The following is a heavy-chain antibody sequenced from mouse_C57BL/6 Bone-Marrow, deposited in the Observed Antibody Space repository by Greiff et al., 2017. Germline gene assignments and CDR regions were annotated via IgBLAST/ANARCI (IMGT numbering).Heavy chain of an antibody. Sequence: VQLQQSGAELVRPGASVKLSCTASGFNIKDDYMHWVKQRPEQGLEWIGWIDPENGDTEYASKFQGKATITADTSSNTAYLQLSSLTSEDTAVYYCTTITTVVATDFDYWGQGTTLTGSS. CDR1: GFNIKDDY. V-gene: IGHV14-4*01. CDR3: TTITTVVATDFDY. J-gene: IGHJ2*01. CDR2: IDPENGDT. D-gene: IGHD1-1*01.